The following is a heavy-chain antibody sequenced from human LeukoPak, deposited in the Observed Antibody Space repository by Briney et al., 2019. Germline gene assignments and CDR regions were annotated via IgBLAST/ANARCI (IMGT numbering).Heavy chain of an antibody. CDR2: INHSGSA. CDR1: GESFSGYY. Sequence: SETLSLTCAVYGESFSGYYWSWIRQPPGKGLEWIGDINHSGSANYNPSLKSRVTISVDTSKNQFSLKLSSVTAADTAVYYCASAPIAVAGAPNWFDPWGQGTLVTVSS. J-gene: IGHJ5*02. V-gene: IGHV4-34*01. D-gene: IGHD6-19*01. CDR3: ASAPIAVAGAPNWFDP.